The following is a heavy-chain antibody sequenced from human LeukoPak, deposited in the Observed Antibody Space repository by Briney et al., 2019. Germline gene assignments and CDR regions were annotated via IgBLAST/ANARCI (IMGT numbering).Heavy chain of an antibody. CDR2: IYYSEST. J-gene: IGHJ4*02. D-gene: IGHD3-10*01. CDR3: AKVAKYYYGPETYFFFEH. V-gene: IGHV4-39*07. Sequence: SETLSLTCTVSAGSINSSNYYWGWIRQPPGKGLEWIGSIYYSESTYYNPSLKSRVTMSIETSKNQFSLNLRSVTAADTAVYYCAKVAKYYYGPETYFFFEHWGQGTLVTVSS. CDR1: AGSINSSNYY.